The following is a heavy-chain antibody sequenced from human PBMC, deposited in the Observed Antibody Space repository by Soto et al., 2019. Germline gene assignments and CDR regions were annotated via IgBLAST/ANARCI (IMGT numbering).Heavy chain of an antibody. J-gene: IGHJ4*02. CDR1: GFTFSSYG. CDR3: ARDGAESSGWKPNLDN. V-gene: IGHV3-33*01. CDR2: IWYDGSNK. Sequence: PGGSLRLSCAASGFTFSSYGMHWVRQAPGKGLEWVAVIWYDGSNKYYADCVKGRFPISRDNSKNTLYLQMNSLRAEDTAVYYCARDGAESSGWKPNLDNWGQETLVTISS. D-gene: IGHD6-19*01.